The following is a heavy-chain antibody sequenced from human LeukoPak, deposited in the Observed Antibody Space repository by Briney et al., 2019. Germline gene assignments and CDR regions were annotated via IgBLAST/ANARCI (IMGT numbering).Heavy chain of an antibody. D-gene: IGHD3-3*01. CDR1: GFTFSSYG. J-gene: IGHJ5*02. Sequence: PGGSLRLSCAASGFTFSSYGMHWVRQAPGKGLEWVAVIWYDGSNKYHADSVKGRFTISRDNSKNTLYLQMNSLRAEDTAVYYCARDRVWSGYLKGGNWFDPWGQGTLVTVSS. CDR2: IWYDGSNK. V-gene: IGHV3-33*01. CDR3: ARDRVWSGYLKGGNWFDP.